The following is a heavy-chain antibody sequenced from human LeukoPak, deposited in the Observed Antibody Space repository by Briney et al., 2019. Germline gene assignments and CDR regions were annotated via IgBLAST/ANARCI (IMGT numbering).Heavy chain of an antibody. J-gene: IGHJ4*02. CDR2: ISGSGGST. D-gene: IGHD3-22*01. Sequence: GGSLRLSCAASGFTFSSYAMSWVRRPPGKGLEWVSAISGSGGSTYYADSVKGRFTISRDNSKNTLYLQMNSLRAEDTAVYYCAKDPPRWGTMIVVVTPDWGQGTLVTVSS. V-gene: IGHV3-23*01. CDR3: AKDPPRWGTMIVVVTPD. CDR1: GFTFSSYA.